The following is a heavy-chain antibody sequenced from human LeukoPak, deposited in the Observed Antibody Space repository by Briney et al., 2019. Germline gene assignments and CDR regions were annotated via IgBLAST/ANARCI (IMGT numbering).Heavy chain of an antibody. CDR2: ISASGYTI. V-gene: IGHV3-23*01. Sequence: GGSLRLSCAAGGFMFTNYVMYWVRQAPGQGLEWVSVISASGYTIDYADSVKGRFTISRDNSKNTLYLQMTSLRAEDTAVYYCAKDREYSYVYDAFDIWGQGTLVTVSS. D-gene: IGHD3-16*01. CDR3: AKDREYSYVYDAFDI. CDR1: GFMFTNYV. J-gene: IGHJ3*02.